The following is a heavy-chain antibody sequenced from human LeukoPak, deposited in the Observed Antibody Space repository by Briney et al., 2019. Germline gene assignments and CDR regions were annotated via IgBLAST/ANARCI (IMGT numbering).Heavy chain of an antibody. D-gene: IGHD1-26*01. V-gene: IGHV3-7*01. J-gene: IGHJ5*02. CDR3: ARDKGVVGTLAP. CDR2: IKEDGSEK. CDR1: GFTFSSYW. Sequence: SGGSLRLSCAASGFTFSSYWMSWVRQAPEKGLEWVANIKEDGSEKYYVDSVKGRFTISGDNAKNSLYLQMNSLRAEDTAIYYCARDKGVVGTLAPWGQGTLVTVSS.